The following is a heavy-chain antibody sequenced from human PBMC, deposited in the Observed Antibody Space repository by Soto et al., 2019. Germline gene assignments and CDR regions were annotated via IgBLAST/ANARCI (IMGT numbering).Heavy chain of an antibody. Sequence: QVQLVESGGGVVQPGRSLRLSCAASGFTFSSYAMHWVRQAPGKGLAWVAVISYDGSNKYYADSVKGRFTISRDNSKNTLYLQMNSLRAEDTAVYYCARDVGGLDVWGQGTTVTVSS. V-gene: IGHV3-30-3*01. J-gene: IGHJ6*02. D-gene: IGHD3-3*01. CDR2: ISYDGSNK. CDR3: ARDVGGLDV. CDR1: GFTFSSYA.